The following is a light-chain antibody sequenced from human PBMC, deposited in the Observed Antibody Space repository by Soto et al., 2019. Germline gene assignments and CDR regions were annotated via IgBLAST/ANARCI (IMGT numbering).Light chain of an antibody. J-gene: IGKJ1*01. CDR3: QQYNYYST. Sequence: DLQMPQSPSTLSSSIGDRVTITFRASHSLNGRLAWYRQRPGHAPDLLIYDVSTLATGVPSRFSGTGSETEFTLTISGLQPDDFATYYGQQYNYYSTFGPGTTVEIK. V-gene: IGKV1-5*01. CDR2: DVS. CDR1: HSLNGR.